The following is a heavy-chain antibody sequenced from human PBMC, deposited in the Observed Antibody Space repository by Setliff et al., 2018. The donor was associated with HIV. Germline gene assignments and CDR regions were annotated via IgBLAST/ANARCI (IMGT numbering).Heavy chain of an antibody. CDR2: ISGTDNTI. Sequence: GSLRLSCAASGFTFSSYAMQWVRQAPGKGLEWVSHISGTDNTIYYADSVKGRFTISRDIAKNSLYLQMNSLRAEDTAVYYCAIGLLTGEIDYWGQGTLVTVSS. V-gene: IGHV3-48*04. CDR3: AIGLLTGEIDY. J-gene: IGHJ4*02. D-gene: IGHD3-9*01. CDR1: GFTFSSYA.